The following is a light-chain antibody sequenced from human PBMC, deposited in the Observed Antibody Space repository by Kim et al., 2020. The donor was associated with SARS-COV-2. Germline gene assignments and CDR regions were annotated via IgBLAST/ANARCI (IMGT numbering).Light chain of an antibody. CDR2: GAS. Sequence: SRGERATLSCMASQSVSSSYFAWYQQKPGQAPRRLIYGASSRATGIPGRFSGSGSGTDFTITISRLEPEEFAVYYCQQYGSSPPYTFGQGTKLEF. CDR1: QSVSSSY. V-gene: IGKV3-20*01. CDR3: QQYGSSPPYT. J-gene: IGKJ2*01.